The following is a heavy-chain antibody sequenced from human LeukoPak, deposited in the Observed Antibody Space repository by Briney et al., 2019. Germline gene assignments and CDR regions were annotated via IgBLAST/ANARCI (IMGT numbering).Heavy chain of an antibody. J-gene: IGHJ4*02. CDR3: ARRITIFGVVKDYFDY. Sequence: SETLSLTCTVSGGSISSSRYYGGWIRQPPGKGLEWIGSLYYSGNTYYNPSLKSRVTISVDTSKNQFSLKLSSVTAADTAVYYCARRITIFGVVKDYFDYWGQGTLVTVSS. CDR1: GGSISSSRYY. V-gene: IGHV4-39*01. D-gene: IGHD3-3*01. CDR2: LYYSGNT.